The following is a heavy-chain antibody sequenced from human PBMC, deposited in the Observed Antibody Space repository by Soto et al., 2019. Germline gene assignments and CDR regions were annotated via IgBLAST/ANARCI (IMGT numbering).Heavy chain of an antibody. CDR1: GDAFQSYA. CDR2: IIPSYDRT. D-gene: IGHD4-17*01. J-gene: IGHJ4*02. CDR3: ARDPTTDYGDETFDY. Sequence: QVLLLQSGSEVKKPGSSVKVSCKASGDAFQSYAIHWVRQAPGHGLEYMGRIIPSYDRTKYAQKFQGRLTVTADMYTSTVVMELSSLSSEDTAVYYCARDPTTDYGDETFDYWGQGTNVIVS. V-gene: IGHV1-69*06.